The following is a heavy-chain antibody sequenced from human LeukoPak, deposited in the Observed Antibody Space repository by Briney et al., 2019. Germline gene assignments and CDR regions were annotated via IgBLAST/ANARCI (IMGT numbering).Heavy chain of an antibody. CDR3: ARYMSSVTTESDY. CDR1: GYTFTSYG. D-gene: IGHD4-17*01. Sequence: ASVKVSCKASGYTFTSYGISWVRQAPGQGLEWMGWISPNSGGTVYAQKFQGRLTMTRDTSISAAYMELSSLRSDDTAMYYCARYMSSVTTESDYWGQGTLVTVSS. CDR2: ISPNSGGT. J-gene: IGHJ4*02. V-gene: IGHV1-2*02.